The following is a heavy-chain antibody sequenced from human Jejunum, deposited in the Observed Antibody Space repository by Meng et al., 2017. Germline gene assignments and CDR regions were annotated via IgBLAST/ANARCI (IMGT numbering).Heavy chain of an antibody. V-gene: IGHV3-9*01. Sequence: SLKISCAASGFTFDDYAMHWVRQAPGKGLEWVSGISWGSDNIAYADSVKGRFTISRDKAKKSLYLQMNSLRPEDTALYYCAKGGDSDYWSGYSGWFDPWGQGTRVTVSS. D-gene: IGHD3-3*01. CDR2: ISWGSDNI. J-gene: IGHJ5*02. CDR1: GFTFDDYA. CDR3: AKGGDSDYWSGYSGWFDP.